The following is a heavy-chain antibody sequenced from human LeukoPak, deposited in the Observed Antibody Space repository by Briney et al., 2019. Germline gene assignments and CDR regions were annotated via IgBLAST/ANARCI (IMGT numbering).Heavy chain of an antibody. CDR3: ARDSSYGDYEVY. CDR2: ISSSGSTI. CDR1: GFTFSDYY. J-gene: IGHJ4*02. Sequence: GGSLRLSCAASGFTFSDYYMSWIRQAPGKGLEWVSYISSSGSTIYYADSVEGRFTISRDNAKNSLYLQMNSLRAEDTAVYYCARDSSYGDYEVYWGQGTLVTVSS. D-gene: IGHD4-17*01. V-gene: IGHV3-11*01.